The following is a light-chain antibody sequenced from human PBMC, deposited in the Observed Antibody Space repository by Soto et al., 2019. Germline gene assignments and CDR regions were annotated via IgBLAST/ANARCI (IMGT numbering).Light chain of an antibody. Sequence: DIQMTQSPSTLSASVGDRVTITCRASQSISSWLAWYQQKPGKAPKLLIYDASSLESGVPSRFSGSGSGTEFTLTISGLQPDDFAPYYCQQYNSLLTFGGGTKVEIK. CDR2: DAS. CDR3: QQYNSLLT. CDR1: QSISSW. V-gene: IGKV1-5*01. J-gene: IGKJ4*01.